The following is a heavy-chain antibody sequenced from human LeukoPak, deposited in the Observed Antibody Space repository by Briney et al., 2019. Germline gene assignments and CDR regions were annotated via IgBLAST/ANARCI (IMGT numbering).Heavy chain of an antibody. J-gene: IGHJ5*02. CDR3: ARDNSVGDYAWWFDP. D-gene: IGHD1-26*01. Sequence: GASVKVSCKASGYAFTRHYMHWVRQAPGQGLEWMGLINPSGSSTIYAQKFQGRVTMTRDMSTSTDYMELSSLRSEDTAVYYCARDNSVGDYAWWFDPWGQGTLSPSPQ. CDR2: INPSGSST. V-gene: IGHV1-46*01. CDR1: GYAFTRHY.